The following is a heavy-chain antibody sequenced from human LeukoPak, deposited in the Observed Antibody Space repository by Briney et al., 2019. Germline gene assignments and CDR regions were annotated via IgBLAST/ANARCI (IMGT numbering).Heavy chain of an antibody. J-gene: IGHJ4*02. CDR1: GYTFTSYG. D-gene: IGHD6-13*01. CDR2: ISAYNGNT. CDR3: ARGGAAAGKIGVDY. Sequence: ASVKVSCKASGYTFTSYGISWVRQAPEKGLEWMGWISAYNGNTNYAQRLQGRVTMTTDTSTSTAYMELRSLRSDDTAVYYCARGGAAAGKIGVDYWGQGTLVTVSS. V-gene: IGHV1-18*01.